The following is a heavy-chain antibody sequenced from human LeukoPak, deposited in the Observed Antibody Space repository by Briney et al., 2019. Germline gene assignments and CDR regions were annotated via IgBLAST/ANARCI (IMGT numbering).Heavy chain of an antibody. Sequence: PGGSLRLSCAASRFTFSSYKVNWVRQAPGKGLEWVSSISSSSSYIYYADSVKGRFTISSDNARNSLYLQMNSLRAEDTAVYYCARESGSGEFDYWGQGTLVTVSS. V-gene: IGHV3-21*01. CDR3: ARESGSGEFDY. D-gene: IGHD2-15*01. J-gene: IGHJ4*02. CDR1: RFTFSSYK. CDR2: ISSSSSYI.